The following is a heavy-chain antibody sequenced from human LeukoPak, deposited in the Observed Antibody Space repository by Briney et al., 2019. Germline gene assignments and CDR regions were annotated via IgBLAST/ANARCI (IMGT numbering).Heavy chain of an antibody. CDR1: GYTFTSYG. CDR2: ISAYNGNT. Sequence: ASVKVSCKASGYTFTSYGISWVRQAPGQGLEWMGWISAYNGNTNYAQKLQGRVTMTTDTSTRTAYMELRSLRPDDTAVYYCAREVTGTTFAFDIWAQGTMVTVSS. CDR3: AREVTGTTFAFDI. V-gene: IGHV1-18*01. J-gene: IGHJ3*02. D-gene: IGHD1-7*01.